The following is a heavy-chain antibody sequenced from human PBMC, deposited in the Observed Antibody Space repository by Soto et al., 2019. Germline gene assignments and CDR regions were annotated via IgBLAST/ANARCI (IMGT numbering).Heavy chain of an antibody. J-gene: IGHJ4*02. D-gene: IGHD5-12*01. CDR2: IYHGGST. V-gene: IGHV4-30-2*01. CDR1: GGSISSGGYS. Sequence: SETLSLTCAVSGGSISSGGYSWSWIRQPPGKGLEWIGYIYHGGSTYYNPSLKSRVTISVDRSKNQFSLKLSSVTAADTAVYYCAAGGGLPRYYWGQGTLVTVSS. CDR3: AAGGGLPRYY.